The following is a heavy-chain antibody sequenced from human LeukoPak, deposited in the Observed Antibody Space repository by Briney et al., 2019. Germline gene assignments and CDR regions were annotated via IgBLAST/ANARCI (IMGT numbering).Heavy chain of an antibody. D-gene: IGHD3-3*01. CDR2: IIPIFGTA. V-gene: IGHV1-69*05. J-gene: IGHJ6*03. CDR1: GGTFSSYA. CDR3: ARVEDYYYYYMDV. Sequence: ASVKVSCKASGGTFSSYAVSWVRQAPGQGLEWMGGIIPIFGTANYAQKFQGRVTITTDESTSTAYMELSSLRSEDTAVYYCARVEDYYYYYMDVWGKGTTVTVSS.